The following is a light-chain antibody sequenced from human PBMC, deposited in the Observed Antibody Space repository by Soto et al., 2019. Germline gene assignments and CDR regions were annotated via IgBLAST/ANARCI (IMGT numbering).Light chain of an antibody. CDR1: NIESKS. Sequence: SYELTQPPSVSVAPGQTARIPCWGDNIESKSVHWYQQMPGQAPVLVVRDDRDRHSGIPERFSGSNSGNTANLTISRVEAGDEADYYCHVWDTNSDNDVFANATKVTVL. CDR2: DDR. V-gene: IGLV3-21*02. J-gene: IGLJ1*01. CDR3: HVWDTNSDNDV.